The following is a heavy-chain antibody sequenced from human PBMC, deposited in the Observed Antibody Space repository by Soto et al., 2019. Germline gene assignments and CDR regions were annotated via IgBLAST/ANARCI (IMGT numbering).Heavy chain of an antibody. J-gene: IGHJ4*02. V-gene: IGHV3-7*03. CDR2: INQDGGGT. CDR1: GFTFSSSF. D-gene: IGHD6-19*01. Sequence: PGGSLRLSCVASGFTFSSSFMGWVRQAPGKGLEWVANINQDGGGTYYVDSVQGRFTISRDNAKDSLFLQMNSLRVEDAAVYYCVRYFRGSGRYFFDYWGQGTPVTVSS. CDR3: VRYFRGSGRYFFDY.